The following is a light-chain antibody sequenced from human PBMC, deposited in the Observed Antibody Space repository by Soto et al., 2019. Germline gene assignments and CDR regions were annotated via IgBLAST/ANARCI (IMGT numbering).Light chain of an antibody. CDR2: GAS. CDR3: QQYGTSPYT. CDR1: QSVSSNY. V-gene: IGKV3-20*01. J-gene: IGKJ2*01. Sequence: EIVLTQSPGTLSLSPGDRATLSCRASQSVSSNYLAWYQQKPGQALRLLIYGASSRATDIPDRFSGGGSGTDFTLTISRLETEDFAVYYCQQYGTSPYTFGQGTKVDI.